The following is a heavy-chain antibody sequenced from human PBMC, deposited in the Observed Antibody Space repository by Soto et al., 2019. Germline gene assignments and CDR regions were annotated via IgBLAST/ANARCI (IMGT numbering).Heavy chain of an antibody. CDR2: INQSGST. CDR1: GGSISSYY. CDR3: ARTYSSSWSPFDY. D-gene: IGHD6-13*01. Sequence: SETLSLTCTVSGGSISSYYWSWIRQPPGKGLEWIGEINQSGSTNYNPSLKSRVTISVDTSKNHFSLKLSSVTAADTAVYYCARTYSSSWSPFDYWGQGNLVPVS. J-gene: IGHJ4*02. V-gene: IGHV4-34*01.